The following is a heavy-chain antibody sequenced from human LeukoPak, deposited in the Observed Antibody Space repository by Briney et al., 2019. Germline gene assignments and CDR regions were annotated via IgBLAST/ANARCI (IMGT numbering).Heavy chain of an antibody. V-gene: IGHV3-23*01. Sequence: GGSLRLSCAASGFTFSSSVMTWVRQAPGRGLEWVSGISGSGGGTYYADSVKGRFTISGDNSKNTLYLQMKSLRAEDTALYYCAITYYGDYYYFNYWGQGTLVTVSS. CDR2: ISGSGGGT. CDR1: GFTFSSSV. J-gene: IGHJ4*02. D-gene: IGHD4-17*01. CDR3: AITYYGDYYYFNY.